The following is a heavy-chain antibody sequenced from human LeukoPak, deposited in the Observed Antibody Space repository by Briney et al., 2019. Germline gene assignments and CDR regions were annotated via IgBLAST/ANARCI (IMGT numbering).Heavy chain of an antibody. D-gene: IGHD2-21*02. CDR1: GFTFSDYW. CDR3: ARGLCGGDCYSD. V-gene: IGHV3-21*01. Sequence: GGSLRLSCAASGFTFSDYWMNWVRQAPGKGLEWVSSISSTSSYIYYADSVKGRFTISRDNAKNSLYLQMNSLRAEDTAAYYCARGLCGGDCYSDWGQGTLVTVSS. CDR2: ISSTSSYI. J-gene: IGHJ4*02.